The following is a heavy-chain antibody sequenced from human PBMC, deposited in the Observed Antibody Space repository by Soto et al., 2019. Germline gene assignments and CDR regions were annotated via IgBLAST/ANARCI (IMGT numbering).Heavy chain of an antibody. J-gene: IGHJ4*01. CDR2: INPSSGNT. CDR3: ARGLQYCTKGGCLEYYFDI. Sequence: ASVKVSCKASGYTFTSYDMHWVRQAPGQRLEWMGIINPSSGNTNYAQEFQGRVTMTRDTSTSTAYMELSSLRSEDTAVYYCARGLQYCTKGGCLEYYFDIWGQGTLVTVSS. CDR1: GYTFTSYD. D-gene: IGHD2-8*01. V-gene: IGHV1-46*01.